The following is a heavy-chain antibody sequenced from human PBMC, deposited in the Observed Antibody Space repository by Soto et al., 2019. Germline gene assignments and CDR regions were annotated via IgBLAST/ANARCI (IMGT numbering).Heavy chain of an antibody. J-gene: IGHJ4*02. CDR1: GGSLGSYY. CDR2: VFYTGRA. Sequence: SETLSLTCTVSGGSLGSYYWSWIRQPPGKGLEWIGYVFYTGRANYNASLKSRVSISLDTSNYQFSLKLSSVTAADTAVYYCARSEVVVIRLDYWGQGTPVTVSS. CDR3: ARSEVVVIRLDY. D-gene: IGHD3-22*01. V-gene: IGHV4-59*01.